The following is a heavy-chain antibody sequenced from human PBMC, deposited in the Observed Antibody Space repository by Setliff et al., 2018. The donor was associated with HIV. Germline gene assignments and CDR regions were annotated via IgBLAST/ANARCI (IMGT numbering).Heavy chain of an antibody. CDR3: AMTLRLFDWGYMDV. D-gene: IGHD3-9*01. V-gene: IGHV4-34*01. Sequence: PSETLSLTCAVFGGSFTDIGGSFTDYYWIWIRQPPGKGLEWIGEINHSGSTHYNPSLKSRFTISVDTSKNQFSLKVNSVTAADTAVYYCAMTLRLFDWGYMDVWGKGTTVTVSS. J-gene: IGHJ6*03. CDR1: GGSFTDIGGSFTDYY. CDR2: INHSGST.